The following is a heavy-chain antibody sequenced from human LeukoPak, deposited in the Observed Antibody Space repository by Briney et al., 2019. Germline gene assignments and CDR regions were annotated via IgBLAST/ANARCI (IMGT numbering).Heavy chain of an antibody. Sequence: SQTLSLTCAISGDSFSSNSAAWNWIRQSPSRGLEWLGRTYYRSKWYNDYAVSVKSRITINPDTSKNQFSLQLNSVTPEDTAVYYCARDQNYDFWSGYHYYGMDVWGQGTTVTVSS. D-gene: IGHD3-3*01. CDR3: ARDQNYDFWSGYHYYGMDV. CDR2: TYYRSKWYN. V-gene: IGHV6-1*01. J-gene: IGHJ6*02. CDR1: GDSFSSNSAA.